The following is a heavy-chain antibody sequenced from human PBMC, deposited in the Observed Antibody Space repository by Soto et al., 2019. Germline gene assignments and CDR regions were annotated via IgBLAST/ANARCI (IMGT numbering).Heavy chain of an antibody. CDR1: GYTFINNY. CDR2: INPRDGST. Sequence: GASVKVSCKTSGYTFINNYMHWVRQAPGQGLEWMGIINPRDGSTSYPQNFQGRVSMTRDASTSTVSMELNSLRSEDTAVYYCARELYTGYGNAAFDIWGQGTMVTVS. CDR3: ARELYTGYGNAAFDI. V-gene: IGHV1-46*03. J-gene: IGHJ3*02. D-gene: IGHD5-12*01.